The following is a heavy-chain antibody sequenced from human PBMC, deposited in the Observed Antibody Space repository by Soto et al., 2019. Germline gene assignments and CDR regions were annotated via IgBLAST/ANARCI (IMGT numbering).Heavy chain of an antibody. J-gene: IGHJ6*02. V-gene: IGHV3-30*18. D-gene: IGHD3-10*01. CDR3: AKPERETYYYGSGSFDWGMDV. CDR1: GFTFSDYY. CDR2: ISYDGSNK. Sequence: QVQLVESGGGLVKPGGSLRLSCAASGFTFSDYYMSWIRQAPGKGLEWVAVISYDGSNKYYADSVKGRFTISRDNSKNTLYLQMNSLRAEDTAVYYCAKPERETYYYGSGSFDWGMDVWGQGTTVTVSS.